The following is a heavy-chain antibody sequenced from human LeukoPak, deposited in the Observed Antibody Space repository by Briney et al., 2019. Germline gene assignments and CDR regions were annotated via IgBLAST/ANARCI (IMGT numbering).Heavy chain of an antibody. D-gene: IGHD3-22*01. J-gene: IGHJ4*02. V-gene: IGHV1-46*01. Sequence: ASVKVSCKASGYTFTSYYMHWVRQAPGQGLEWMGIIDPSGGSTSYAQKFQGRVTMTRDTSTSTVYMELSSLRSEDTAVYYCARVYYDSSGYFYFDYWGQGTLVTVSS. CDR2: IDPSGGST. CDR3: ARVYYDSSGYFYFDY. CDR1: GYTFTSYY.